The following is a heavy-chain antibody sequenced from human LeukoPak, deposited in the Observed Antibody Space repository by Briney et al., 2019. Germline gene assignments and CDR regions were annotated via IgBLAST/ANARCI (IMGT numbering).Heavy chain of an antibody. CDR3: ARGISGSGSYGHFDY. J-gene: IGHJ4*02. Sequence: SEALSLTCAVYGGSFSGYYWSWIRQPPGKGLEWIGEINHSGSTNYNPSLKSRVTMSVDTSKNQFSLRLSSVTAADTAIYYCARGISGSGSYGHFDYWGQGILVTVSS. V-gene: IGHV4-34*01. D-gene: IGHD1-26*01. CDR2: INHSGST. CDR1: GGSFSGYY.